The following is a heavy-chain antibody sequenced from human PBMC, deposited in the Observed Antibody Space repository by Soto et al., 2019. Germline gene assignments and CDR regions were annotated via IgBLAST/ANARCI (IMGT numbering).Heavy chain of an antibody. CDR1: GFTFSSYA. Sequence: GVSLRLSCVASGFTFSSYAMSWVRQAPGEGLEWVSAISGSGGSTYYADSVKGRFTISRDNSKNTLYLQMNSLRAEDTAVYYCAKVKNWNYREGFDYWGQGTLVTVSS. V-gene: IGHV3-23*01. CDR2: ISGSGGST. J-gene: IGHJ4*02. CDR3: AKVKNWNYREGFDY. D-gene: IGHD1-7*01.